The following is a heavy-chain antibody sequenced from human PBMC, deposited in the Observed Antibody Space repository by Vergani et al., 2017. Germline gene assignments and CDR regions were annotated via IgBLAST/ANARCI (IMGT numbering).Heavy chain of an antibody. D-gene: IGHD3-10*01. V-gene: IGHV3-49*03. CDR3: VRDQVTMLRGRYARYI. Sequence: EVQLVESGGDLVQPGRSLRLSCTASGFTFGYYAMDWFRQAPGQGLEWVGGIRSKAYGQATIYAASVKGRFTISRDDSKSIAYLQMNNLQTEYTAMYYCVRDQVTMLRGRYARYIWGQGTMVTVSS. CDR1: GFTFGYYA. CDR2: IRSKAYGQAT. J-gene: IGHJ3*02.